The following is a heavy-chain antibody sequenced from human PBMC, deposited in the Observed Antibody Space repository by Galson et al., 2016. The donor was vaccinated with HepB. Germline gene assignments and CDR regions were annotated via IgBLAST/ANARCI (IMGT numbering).Heavy chain of an antibody. CDR2: TYYRSKWYN. V-gene: IGHV6-1*01. CDR3: AGEGASGYALDY. D-gene: IGHD6-25*01. CDR1: GDSVSSNSAA. J-gene: IGHJ4*02. Sequence: CAISGDSVSSNSAAWNWIRQSPSRGLEWLGRTYYRSKWYNDYAGSVKSRITINPDTSKNQFSLQLHSVTPDDTAFYYGAGEGASGYALDYWGQGTLVTVSS.